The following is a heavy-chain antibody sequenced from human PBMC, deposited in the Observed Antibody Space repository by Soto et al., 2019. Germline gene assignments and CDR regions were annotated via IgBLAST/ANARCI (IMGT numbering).Heavy chain of an antibody. D-gene: IGHD3-16*01. Sequence: QLQLQESGPGLVKPSETLSLTCTVSGGSISSSSYYWGWIRQPPGKGLEWIGSIYYSGSTYYNPSLKSRVTIPVDTSKNQFSLKLSSVTAADTAVYYCARRQEDSGGENDYWGQGTLVTVSS. J-gene: IGHJ4*02. V-gene: IGHV4-39*01. CDR2: IYYSGST. CDR1: GGSISSSSYY. CDR3: ARRQEDSGGENDY.